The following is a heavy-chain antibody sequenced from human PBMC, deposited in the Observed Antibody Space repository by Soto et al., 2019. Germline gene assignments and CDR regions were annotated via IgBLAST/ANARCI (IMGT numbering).Heavy chain of an antibody. J-gene: IGHJ5*02. D-gene: IGHD6-13*01. Sequence: GSLRLSCTASGFTFGDYAMSWFRQAPGKRLEWVGFIRSKAYGGTTEYAASVKGRFTISRDDSKSIAYLQMNSLKTEDTAVYYCTRVIRYSSSWYAHNWFDPWGQGTLVTVSS. CDR3: TRVIRYSSSWYAHNWFDP. CDR2: IRSKAYGGTT. V-gene: IGHV3-49*03. CDR1: GFTFGDYA.